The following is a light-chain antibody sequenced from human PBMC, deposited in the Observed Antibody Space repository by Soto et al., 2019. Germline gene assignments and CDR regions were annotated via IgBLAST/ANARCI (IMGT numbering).Light chain of an antibody. CDR2: GAS. J-gene: IGKJ1*01. CDR3: QKYGSSPRT. Sequence: EIVLTQSPGTLSLSPGERATLSCRASQSVSSSYLAWYQQKPGQAPRLLIYGASSRATGIPDRFSGSGSGTDFTLIISRLEPEDFEVYSSQKYGSSPRTFGQGTK. CDR1: QSVSSSY. V-gene: IGKV3-20*01.